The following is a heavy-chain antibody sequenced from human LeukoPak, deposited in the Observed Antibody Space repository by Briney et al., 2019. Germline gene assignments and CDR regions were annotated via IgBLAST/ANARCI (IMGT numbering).Heavy chain of an antibody. CDR3: ARVGAMATATIDY. D-gene: IGHD5-12*01. CDR2: ISSSSSTI. Sequence: PGGSLRLSCAASGFTFSGYSMNWVRQAPGKGLEWVSYISSSSSTIYYADSVKGRLTISRDDAKNSLYLQMNSQRDEDTAVYYCARVGAMATATIDYWGQGTLVTVSS. V-gene: IGHV3-48*02. J-gene: IGHJ4*02. CDR1: GFTFSGYS.